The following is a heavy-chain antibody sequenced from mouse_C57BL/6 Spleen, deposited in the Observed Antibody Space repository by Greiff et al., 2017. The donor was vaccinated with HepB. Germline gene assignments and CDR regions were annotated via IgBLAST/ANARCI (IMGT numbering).Heavy chain of an antibody. J-gene: IGHJ2*01. CDR2: IYPGSGNT. CDR1: GYTFTDYY. Sequence: VKLQESGAELVRPGASVKLSCKASGYTFTDYYINWVKQRPGQGLEWIARIYPGSGNTYYNEKFKGKATLTAEKSSSTAYMQLSSLTSEDSAVYFCARSSDDYGFDYWGQGTTLTVSS. CDR3: ARSSDDYGFDY. V-gene: IGHV1-76*01. D-gene: IGHD2-4*01.